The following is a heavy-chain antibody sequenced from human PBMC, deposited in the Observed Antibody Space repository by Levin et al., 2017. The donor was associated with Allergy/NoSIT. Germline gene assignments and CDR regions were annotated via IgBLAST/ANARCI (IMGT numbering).Heavy chain of an antibody. J-gene: IGHJ4*02. V-gene: IGHV4-34*01. D-gene: IGHD2-21*01. CDR3: ARGSTLYCGGCCPDLDY. Sequence: KSSETLSLTCAVYGGSFSTYYWSWIRQPPGKGLEWIGEVTHSGSTNYNPSLKSRVTISVDTSENQFSLKLSSVTAADTAVYYCARGSTLYCGGCCPDLDYWGQGTLVTVSS. CDR2: VTHSGST. CDR1: GGSFSTYY.